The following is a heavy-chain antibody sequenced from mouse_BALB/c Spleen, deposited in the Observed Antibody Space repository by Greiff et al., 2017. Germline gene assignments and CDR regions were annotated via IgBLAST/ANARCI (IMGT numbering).Heavy chain of an antibody. D-gene: IGHD2-12*01. CDR1: GYTFTSYW. J-gene: IGHJ4*01. Sequence: LQQPGSELVRPGASVKLSCKASGYTFTSYWMHWVKQRHGQGLEWIGNIYPGSGSTNYDEKFKSKGTLTVDTSSSTAYMHLSSLTSEDSAVYYCTTNYAMDYWGQGTSVTVSA. CDR2: IYPGSGST. CDR3: TTNYAMDY. V-gene: IGHV1S22*01.